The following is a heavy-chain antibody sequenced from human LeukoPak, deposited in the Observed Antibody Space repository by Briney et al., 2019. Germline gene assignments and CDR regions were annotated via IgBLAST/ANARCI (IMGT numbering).Heavy chain of an antibody. CDR3: ARVGLSTSRTVTTYYGMDV. V-gene: IGHV4-30-4*01. CDR1: GGSISSGDYY. D-gene: IGHD2-2*01. Sequence: PSKTLSLTCTVSGGSISSGDYYWSWIRQPPGKGLEWIGYIYYSGSTYYNPSLKSRVTISVDTSKNQFSLKLSSVTAADTAVYYCARVGLSTSRTVTTYYGMDVWGKGTTVTVSS. CDR2: IYYSGST. J-gene: IGHJ6*04.